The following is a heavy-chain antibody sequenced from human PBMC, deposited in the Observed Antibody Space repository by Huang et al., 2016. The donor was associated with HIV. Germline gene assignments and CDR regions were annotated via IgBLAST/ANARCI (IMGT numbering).Heavy chain of an antibody. D-gene: IGHD3-22*01. CDR3: ARARGFLYDSTGYYSRYYFDS. CDR2: MNPKSGNT. V-gene: IGHV1-8*03. Sequence: QVQLVQSGAEVKKHGASVKVSCKSSGFNFNNYDFNWVRQASGQGLEWMGWMNPKSGNTGYAQKFQGRVTITRNTSITTAYMELRSLRSEDTAVYYCARARGFLYDSTGYYSRYYFDSWGQGTLVTISS. CDR1: GFNFNNYD. J-gene: IGHJ4*02.